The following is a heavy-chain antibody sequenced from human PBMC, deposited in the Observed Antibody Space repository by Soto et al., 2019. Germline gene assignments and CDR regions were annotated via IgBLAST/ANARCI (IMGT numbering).Heavy chain of an antibody. CDR3: AREASRPFDY. CDR2: IWTDGSNK. D-gene: IGHD6-13*01. J-gene: IGHJ4*02. Sequence: QVQLVESGGGVVQPGRSLRLSCAASGFTFSSYGMNWVRQAPGKGLEWVAGIWTDGSNKYYADSLKGRFTISRDNTKNNLYLQKNTRRAEDKAVYYCAREASRPFDYWGQGTLVTVSS. CDR1: GFTFSSYG. V-gene: IGHV3-33*01.